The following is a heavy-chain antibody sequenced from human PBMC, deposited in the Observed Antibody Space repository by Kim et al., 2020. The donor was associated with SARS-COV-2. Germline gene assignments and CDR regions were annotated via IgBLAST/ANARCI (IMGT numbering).Heavy chain of an antibody. CDR2: ISYDGSNK. CDR1: GFTFSSYG. J-gene: IGHJ4*02. D-gene: IGHD3-16*02. V-gene: IGHV3-30*18. CDR3: AKDAYWGPLGLRLGELSL. Sequence: GGSLRLSCAASGFTFSSYGMHWVRQAPGKGLEWVAVISYDGSNKYYADSVKGRFTISRDNSKNTLYLQMNSLRAEDTAVYYCAKDAYWGPLGLRLGELSLWGQGTLVTVSS.